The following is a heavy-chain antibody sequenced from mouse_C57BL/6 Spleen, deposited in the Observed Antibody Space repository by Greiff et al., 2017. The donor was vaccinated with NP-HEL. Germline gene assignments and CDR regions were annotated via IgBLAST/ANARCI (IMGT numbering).Heavy chain of an antibody. CDR2: IYPRDGST. CDR1: GYTFTSYD. CDR3: ARSRNYYGSSPYYFDY. D-gene: IGHD1-1*01. Sequence: QVQLQQSGPELVKPGASVKLSCKASGYTFTSYDINWVKQRPGQGLEWIGWIYPRDGSTKYNEKFKGKATLTVDTSSSTAYMELHSLTSEDSAVYFCARSRNYYGSSPYYFDYWGQGTTLTVSS. V-gene: IGHV1-85*01. J-gene: IGHJ2*01.